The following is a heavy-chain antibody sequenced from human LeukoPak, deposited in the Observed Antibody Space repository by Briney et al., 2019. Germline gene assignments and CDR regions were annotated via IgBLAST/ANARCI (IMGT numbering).Heavy chain of an antibody. D-gene: IGHD6-19*01. V-gene: IGHV3-23*01. Sequence: GGTLRLSCAASGFTFSHYGMTWVRQAPGKGLEWVSAISGSGGSTYYAGSVKGRFTISRDNSKNTLYLQMNSLRAEDMALYYCAKGSGQWLVHYFDYRGQGTLVTVSS. CDR2: ISGSGGST. CDR1: GFTFSHYG. CDR3: AKGSGQWLVHYFDY. J-gene: IGHJ4*02.